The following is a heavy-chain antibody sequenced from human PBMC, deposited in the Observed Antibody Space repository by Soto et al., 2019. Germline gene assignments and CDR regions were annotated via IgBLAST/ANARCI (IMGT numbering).Heavy chain of an antibody. CDR1: GFTFSSYW. V-gene: IGHV3-7*03. Sequence: EVQLAESGGGLVQPGGSLRLSCAASGFTFSSYWMSWVRQAPGKGLEWVANIKQDGSEKYYVDSVKGRFTISRDNAKNSLYLQMNSLRAEDTAVYYCAREAFGGVIATFDYWGQGTLVTVSS. D-gene: IGHD3-16*02. CDR3: AREAFGGVIATFDY. CDR2: IKQDGSEK. J-gene: IGHJ4*02.